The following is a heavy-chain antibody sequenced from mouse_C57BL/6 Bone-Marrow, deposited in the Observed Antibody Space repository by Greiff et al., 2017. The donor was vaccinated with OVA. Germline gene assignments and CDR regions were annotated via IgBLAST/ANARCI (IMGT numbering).Heavy chain of an antibody. V-gene: IGHV1-7*01. CDR2: INPSSGYT. J-gene: IGHJ3*01. Sequence: QGQLQQSGAALAQPGGSVKLSFQASCYTFISHWMHWVKQRPGQGLEWIGYINPSSGYTKYNQKVKDKATLTADKSSSTAYMQLSSLTYEDSAVYYCARGYGYDGAWFAYWGQGTLVTVSA. CDR3: ARGYGYDGAWFAY. CDR1: CYTFISHW. D-gene: IGHD2-2*01.